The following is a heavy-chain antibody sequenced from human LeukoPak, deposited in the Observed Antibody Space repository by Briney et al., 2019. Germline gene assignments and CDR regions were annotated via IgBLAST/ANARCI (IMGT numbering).Heavy chain of an antibody. D-gene: IGHD5-18*01. CDR1: GFTFSSYS. CDR3: ATSPVYSYGHPYYFDY. V-gene: IGHV3-21*01. Sequence: NPGGSLRLSCAGSGFTFSSYSMNWARQAPGKGLEWVSCISSSSSYIYYADSVKGRFTISRDNAKNSLYLQMNSLRAEDTAVYYCATSPVYSYGHPYYFDYWGQGTLVTVSS. CDR2: ISSSSSYI. J-gene: IGHJ4*02.